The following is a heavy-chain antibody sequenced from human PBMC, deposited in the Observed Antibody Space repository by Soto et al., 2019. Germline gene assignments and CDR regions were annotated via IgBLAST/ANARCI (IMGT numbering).Heavy chain of an antibody. D-gene: IGHD3-22*01. J-gene: IGHJ3*02. CDR2: IIPIFGTA. CDR1: GGTFSSYA. Sequence: QVQLVQSGAEVKKPGSLVKVSCKASGGTFSSYAISWVRQAPGQGLEWMGGIIPIFGTANYAQKFQGRVTITEDESTSTAYMELSTLRSEDTAVYYCARDKERAYYYDSSGYYPDAFDIWGQGTMVTVSS. CDR3: ARDKERAYYYDSSGYYPDAFDI. V-gene: IGHV1-69*01.